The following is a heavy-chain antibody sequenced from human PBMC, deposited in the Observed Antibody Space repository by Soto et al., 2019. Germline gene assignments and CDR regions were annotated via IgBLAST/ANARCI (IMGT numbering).Heavy chain of an antibody. Sequence: EVQLLESGGGLVQPEGSLRLSCAASGFIFNAYAMTWVRQAPGKGLEWVSAIGGSGGNTYYAASVKGRFTISRDNSKDTVDLEMNRLRVYDTAVYFCARVASDYINSADHWGQGILVTVSS. CDR1: GFIFNAYA. CDR3: ARVASDYINSADH. J-gene: IGHJ4*02. CDR2: IGGSGGNT. D-gene: IGHD4-4*01. V-gene: IGHV3-23*01.